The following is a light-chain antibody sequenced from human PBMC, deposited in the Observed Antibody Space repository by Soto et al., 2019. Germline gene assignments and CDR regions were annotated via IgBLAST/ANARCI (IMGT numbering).Light chain of an antibody. CDR1: SSDVGDYNY. CDR2: DVN. J-gene: IGLJ2*01. CDR3: SSYTSSTTLGYVV. Sequence: QSALTQPASVSGSPGQSITISCTGTSSDVGDYNYVSWYQQHPGKAPKLMIYDVNYRPSGVSNRFSGSKSGNTASLTISGLQAEDEADYYCSSYTSSTTLGYVVFGGGTKLTVL. V-gene: IGLV2-14*03.